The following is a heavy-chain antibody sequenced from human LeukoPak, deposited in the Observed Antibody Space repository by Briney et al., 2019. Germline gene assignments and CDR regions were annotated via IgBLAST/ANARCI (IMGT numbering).Heavy chain of an antibody. Sequence: GGSLRLSCAASGFTFSSYWMSWVRQAPGKGLEWVANIKKDGSEKYYVDSVKGRFTISRDNAKNSLYLQMNSLRAEDTAVYYCARPLRLGAAIGGCYFDYWGRGTLVTVSS. J-gene: IGHJ4*02. D-gene: IGHD2-2*01. V-gene: IGHV3-7*03. CDR1: GFTFSSYW. CDR3: ARPLRLGAAIGGCYFDY. CDR2: IKKDGSEK.